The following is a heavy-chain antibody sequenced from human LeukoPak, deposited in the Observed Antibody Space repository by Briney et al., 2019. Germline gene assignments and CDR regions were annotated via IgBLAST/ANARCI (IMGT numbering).Heavy chain of an antibody. CDR3: ARRSVRWFGELLSFFDY. CDR2: IKPSEGST. J-gene: IGHJ4*02. V-gene: IGHV1-46*02. CDR1: GYTFKDYY. D-gene: IGHD3-10*01. Sequence: ASVKLSCKASGYTFKDYYMHWVRQAPGQGIEWMGRIKPSEGSTSYAQKFQGRVTMTRNTSISTAYTELGRLRAEDTAVYSCARRSVRWFGELLSFFDYWGQGTLVTVSS.